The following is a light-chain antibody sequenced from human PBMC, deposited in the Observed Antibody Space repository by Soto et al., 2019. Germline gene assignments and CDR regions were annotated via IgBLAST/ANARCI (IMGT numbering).Light chain of an antibody. J-gene: IGKJ4*02. Sequence: DIQLTQSPSSLSASVGDRITITCRASQGVTNYLAWYQQKPGKGPSLLIYSASTLQSGVPSRFSGSGSGTVFTLTISARRLGVVETFYCQPYSPAPAWPFGGGTKV. CDR2: SAS. V-gene: IGKV1-27*01. CDR1: QGVTNY. CDR3: QPYSPAPAWP.